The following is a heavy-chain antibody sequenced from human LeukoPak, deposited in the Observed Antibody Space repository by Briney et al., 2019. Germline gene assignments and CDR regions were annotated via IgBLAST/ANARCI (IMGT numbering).Heavy chain of an antibody. D-gene: IGHD4-11*01. J-gene: IGHJ4*02. V-gene: IGHV7-4-1*02. CDR2: INTNTGNP. CDR1: GYTFTNYP. CDR3: AGDAGYGNYVFDY. Sequence: ASVKVSCKASGYTFTNYPMNWLRQAPGQGLEWMGWINTNTGNPTYAQGFTGRFVFSLDTSVSTAYLQISSLKAEDTAVYYCAGDAGYGNYVFDYWGQGTLVTVSS.